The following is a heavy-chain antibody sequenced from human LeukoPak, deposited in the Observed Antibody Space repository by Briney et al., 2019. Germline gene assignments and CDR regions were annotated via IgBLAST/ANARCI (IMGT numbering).Heavy chain of an antibody. V-gene: IGHV3-66*01. D-gene: IGHD6-13*01. J-gene: IGHJ4*02. CDR2: INNGGST. Sequence: GGSLRLSCAASGFTVSTNYMSWVRQAPGKGLEWVSVINNGGSTYYADSVKGRFTISRDNSKNTLYLQMNSLRAEDTAVYYCARDRRSSRWYRCFDYWGQGTLVTVSS. CDR1: GFTVSTNY. CDR3: ARDRRSSRWYRCFDY.